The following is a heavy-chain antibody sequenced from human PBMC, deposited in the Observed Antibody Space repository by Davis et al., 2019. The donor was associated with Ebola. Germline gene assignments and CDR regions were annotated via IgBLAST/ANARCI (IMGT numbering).Heavy chain of an antibody. J-gene: IGHJ4*02. CDR2: INTRGDAR. V-gene: IGHV3-48*02. Sequence: PGGSLRLSCVTSGFTFTFYSFNWIRHTQGQGLEWIAHINTRGDARVYADSVRGRFTISRDDAANSLSLQMASLKNEDTAVYYCVRDYLFAFDSWGQGTPVTVSS. D-gene: IGHD2-21*01. CDR3: VRDYLFAFDS. CDR1: GFTFTFYS.